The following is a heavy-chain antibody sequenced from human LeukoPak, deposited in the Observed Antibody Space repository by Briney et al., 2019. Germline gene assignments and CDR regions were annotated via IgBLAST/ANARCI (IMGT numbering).Heavy chain of an antibody. CDR1: GFTFSSYS. CDR3: ARDRGYDILTGYYTAIDY. V-gene: IGHV3-21*01. D-gene: IGHD3-9*01. J-gene: IGHJ4*02. Sequence: PGGSLRLSCAASGFTFSSYSMNWVRQAPGKGLEWVSSISSSSSYIYYADSVKGRFTISRDNAKNSLYLQMNGLRAEDTAVYYCARDRGYDILTGYYTAIDYWGQGTLVTVSS. CDR2: ISSSSSYI.